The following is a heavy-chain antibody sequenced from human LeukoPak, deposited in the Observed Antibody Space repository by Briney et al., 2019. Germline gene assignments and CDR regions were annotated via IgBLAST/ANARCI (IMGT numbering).Heavy chain of an antibody. CDR1: GGSINSTTHY. D-gene: IGHD6-13*01. V-gene: IGHV4-39*07. J-gene: IGHJ4*02. CDR3: ARAGSWFGLMDC. CDR2: IYYSGST. Sequence: SETLSLTCTVSGGSINSTTHYWGWIRQPPGKGLEWIGSIYYSGSTYYNPSLKSRVTISVDTSKNQFSLKLNSVTAADPAVYYCARAGSWFGLMDCWGPGTLVTVSS.